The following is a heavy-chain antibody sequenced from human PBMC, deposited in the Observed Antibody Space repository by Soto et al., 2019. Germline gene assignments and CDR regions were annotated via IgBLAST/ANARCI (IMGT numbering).Heavy chain of an antibody. CDR1: GYSFTSYW. CDR3: ARVQQLVQVYYYYGMDV. V-gene: IGHV5-51*01. CDR2: IYPGDSDT. D-gene: IGHD6-13*01. J-gene: IGHJ6*02. Sequence: GESLKISCKGSGYSFTSYWIGWVRQMPGKGLEWMGIIYPGDSDTRYSPSFQGQVTISADKSISTAYLQWSSLKASDTAMCYCARVQQLVQVYYYYGMDVWGQGTTVTAP.